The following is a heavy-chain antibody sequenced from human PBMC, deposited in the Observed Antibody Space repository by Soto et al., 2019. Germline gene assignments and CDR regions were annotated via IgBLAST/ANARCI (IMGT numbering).Heavy chain of an antibody. CDR1: GFTFSSYA. D-gene: IGHD4-17*01. J-gene: IGHJ6*01. CDR3: AKEEEFHPNVYGYYCYGMAV. CDR2: ISGSGGST. V-gene: IGHV3-23*01. Sequence: PGGSLRLSCAASGFTFSSYAMSWVRQAPEKGLEWVSAISGSGGSTYYADSVKGRFTISRDNSKNTLYLQMNSLRPEDTAVYYCAKEEEFHPNVYGYYCYGMAVPAQGTSVPVSA.